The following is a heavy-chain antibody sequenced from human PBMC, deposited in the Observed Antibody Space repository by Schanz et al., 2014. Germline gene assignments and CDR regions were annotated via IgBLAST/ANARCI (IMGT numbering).Heavy chain of an antibody. Sequence: QVQLQESGPGLVKPSQTLSLTCAVSGGSISSGGYSWSWIRQPPGKGLEWIGYIYYSGKIYYTPSLMSRLTISVDTSKNQFSLKLRSVTAADTAMYYCARAVGTRPYYFDYWGQGTLVTVSS. V-gene: IGHV4-30-4*07. CDR1: GGSISSGGYS. D-gene: IGHD6-13*01. J-gene: IGHJ4*02. CDR2: IYYSGKI. CDR3: ARAVGTRPYYFDY.